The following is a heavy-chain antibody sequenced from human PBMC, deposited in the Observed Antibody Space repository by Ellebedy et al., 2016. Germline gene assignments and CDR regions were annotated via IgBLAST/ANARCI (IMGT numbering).Heavy chain of an antibody. J-gene: IGHJ4*02. CDR2: IYAGGTI. D-gene: IGHD1-14*01. CDR1: GFSFSSYA. CDR3: ARGNTIPGPEPLDY. V-gene: IGHV3-23*03. Sequence: GESLKISCAASGFSFSSYAMSWVRQAPGKGLEWVSVIYAGGTIYYADSVKGRFTISRDNSKNTLYLQMNRLRAEDTAVYYCARGNTIPGPEPLDYWGQGTLITVSS.